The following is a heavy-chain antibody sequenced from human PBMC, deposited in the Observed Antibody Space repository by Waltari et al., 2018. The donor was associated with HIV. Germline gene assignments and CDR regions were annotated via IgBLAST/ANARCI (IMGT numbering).Heavy chain of an antibody. J-gene: IGHJ3*02. Sequence: QVQLQESGPGLVKPSETLSLTCAVSGYSISSGYYWGWIRPPPGKGLEWIGTIYHSGSTYYNPSLKSRVTISVDTSKNQFSLQLSSVTAADTAVYYCARDATVYSSSPDAFDIWGQGTMVTVSS. CDR2: IYHSGST. CDR1: GYSISSGYY. V-gene: IGHV4-38-2*02. CDR3: ARDATVYSSSPDAFDI. D-gene: IGHD6-6*01.